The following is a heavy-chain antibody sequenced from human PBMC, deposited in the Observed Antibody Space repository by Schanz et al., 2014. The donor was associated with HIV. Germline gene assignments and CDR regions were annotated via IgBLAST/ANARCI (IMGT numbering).Heavy chain of an antibody. Sequence: VQLVESGGSLVQPGGSLRLSCVASGFNFNSYGMHWVRQAPGKGLEWLAVISYDGRNKKFANSVKGRFTISRDNSKNTVYLQAKSLRPEDTAVYYCAKDRNQYDSRYIGKGNYYYYYGMDVWGQGTTVTVSS. D-gene: IGHD3-22*01. CDR2: ISYDGRNK. CDR1: GFNFNSYG. V-gene: IGHV3-30*18. CDR3: AKDRNQYDSRYIGKGNYYYYYGMDV. J-gene: IGHJ6*02.